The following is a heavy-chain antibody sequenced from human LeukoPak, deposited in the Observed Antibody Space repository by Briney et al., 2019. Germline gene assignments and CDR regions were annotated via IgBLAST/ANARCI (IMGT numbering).Heavy chain of an antibody. J-gene: IGHJ4*02. D-gene: IGHD1-1*01. CDR2: IYYSGST. V-gene: IGHV4-59*01. CDR3: ARDTRTEGTDY. CDR1: GGSISSYY. Sequence: SETLSLTCTVSGGSISSYYWSWIRQPPGKGLEWIGYIYYSGSTNYNPSLKSRVTISVDTSKNQFSLKLSSVTAADTAVYYCARDTRTEGTDYWGQGTLVTVSS.